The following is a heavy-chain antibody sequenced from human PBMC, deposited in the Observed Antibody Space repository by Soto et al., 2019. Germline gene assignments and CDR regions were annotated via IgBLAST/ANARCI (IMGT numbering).Heavy chain of an antibody. J-gene: IGHJ5*02. V-gene: IGHV1-69*06. D-gene: IGHD6-19*01. CDR1: GGTFSTYA. CDR3: ARQMVSSGWHYGNWFDP. Sequence: QEQLAQSGAEVKKPGSSVKVSCKVSGGTFSTYAISWVRQAPGQGLEWMGGIIPIFNAAKYAQKFQGRVTITANKSTSPAHMELSSLRSEDTAVYYCARQMVSSGWHYGNWFDPWGQGTPVTVSS. CDR2: IIPIFNAA.